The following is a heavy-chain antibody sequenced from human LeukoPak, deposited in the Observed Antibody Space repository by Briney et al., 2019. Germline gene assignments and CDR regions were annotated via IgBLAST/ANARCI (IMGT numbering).Heavy chain of an antibody. CDR3: ARDSSGYYLYYYYYYMDV. Sequence: GGSLRLSCAASGFTFSSYSMNWVRQAPGKGLEWVSSISSSSSYIYYADSVKGRFTISRDNAKNSLYLQMNSLRDEDTAVYYCARDSSGYYLYYYYYYMDVWGKGTTVTVSS. CDR1: GFTFSSYS. J-gene: IGHJ6*03. V-gene: IGHV3-21*01. CDR2: ISSSSSYI. D-gene: IGHD3-22*01.